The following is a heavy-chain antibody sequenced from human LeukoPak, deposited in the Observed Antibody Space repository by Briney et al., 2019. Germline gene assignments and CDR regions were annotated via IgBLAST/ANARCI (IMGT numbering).Heavy chain of an antibody. V-gene: IGHV3-23*01. CDR2: ITGSGGST. CDR1: GFTFSNYA. D-gene: IGHD1-1*01. J-gene: IGHJ4*02. CDR3: GRDQGQRYGFDY. Sequence: GGSLRLSCAASGFTFSNYAMSWVRQAPGKGLEWVSSITGSGGSTYYADSVKGRFTISRHNSKNTLYLQMNSLRAEDTAVYYCGRDQGQRYGFDYWGEGTLVTVSS.